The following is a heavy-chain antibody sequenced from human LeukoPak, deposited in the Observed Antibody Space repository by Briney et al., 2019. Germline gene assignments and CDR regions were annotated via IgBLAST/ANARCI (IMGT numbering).Heavy chain of an antibody. CDR1: GGSFSGYY. V-gene: IGHV4-34*01. J-gene: IGHJ4*02. Sequence: SETLSLTCAVYGGSFSGYYWSWIRQPPGKGLEWIGEINHSGSTYYNPSLKSRVTISVDTSKNQFSLKLSSVTAADTAVYYCAREYYYDSSGYYGIDYWGQGTLVTVSS. CDR2: INHSGST. CDR3: AREYYYDSSGYYGIDY. D-gene: IGHD3-22*01.